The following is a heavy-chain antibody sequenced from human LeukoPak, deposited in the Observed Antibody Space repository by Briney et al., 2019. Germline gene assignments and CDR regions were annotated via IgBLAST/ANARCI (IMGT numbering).Heavy chain of an antibody. CDR3: VRVEDYLWEKHRYSYHFDF. CDR2: FYPSDSGT. V-gene: IGHV5-51*01. D-gene: IGHD3-16*02. CDR1: GYRFTDYW. J-gene: IGHJ4*02. Sequence: GEPLNFSCQTSGYRFTDYWIGWVRQLPGKGLEWIWFFYPSDSGTRYSPSFKGQVTISADKSISTVYLYWSSLRASANAIDYCVRVEDYLWEKHRYSYHFDFWGQGTLVSVSS.